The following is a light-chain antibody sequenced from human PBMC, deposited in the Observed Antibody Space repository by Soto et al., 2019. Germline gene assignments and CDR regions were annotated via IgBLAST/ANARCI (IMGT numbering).Light chain of an antibody. Sequence: QSALTQPASVSGSPGQSITISCTGTSTNVGGYKFVSWFQHHPGKAPKLIIYDVTNRPSGVSDRFSGSKSGNTASLTISGLQAEDEADYYCSSYTTTSTHLFGGGTKLTVL. CDR2: DVT. J-gene: IGLJ2*01. V-gene: IGLV2-14*03. CDR3: SSYTTTSTHL. CDR1: STNVGGYKF.